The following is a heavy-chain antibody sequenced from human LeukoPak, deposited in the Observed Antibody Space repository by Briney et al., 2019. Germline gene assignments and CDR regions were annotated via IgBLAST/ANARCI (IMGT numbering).Heavy chain of an antibody. Sequence: GGSLRLSCAASGFTFSSYWMSWVRQTPQKGLEWVANVKEDGSEKYYVDSVKGRFTISRENTKNSLYLQMNSLRADDTAVYYCARDHLGYSFDYWGQGTLVTVSS. V-gene: IGHV3-7*04. J-gene: IGHJ4*02. CDR1: GFTFSSYW. CDR3: ARDHLGYSFDY. CDR2: VKEDGSEK.